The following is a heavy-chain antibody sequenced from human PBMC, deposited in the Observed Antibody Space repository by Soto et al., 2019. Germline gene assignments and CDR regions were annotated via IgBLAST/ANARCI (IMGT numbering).Heavy chain of an antibody. CDR2: IYYSGST. D-gene: IGHD3-22*01. CDR3: ARLGGYYQAFAQ. V-gene: IGHV4-59*08. J-gene: IGHJ4*02. CDR1: GGSISSYY. Sequence: SETLSLTCTVSGGSISSYYGGWFRQPPGKGLEWIGYIYYSGSTTYHPSLKSRVTISVDTSKNQFSLNLTSVTAADTAVYYCARLGGYYQAFAQRGQGSLVTVSS.